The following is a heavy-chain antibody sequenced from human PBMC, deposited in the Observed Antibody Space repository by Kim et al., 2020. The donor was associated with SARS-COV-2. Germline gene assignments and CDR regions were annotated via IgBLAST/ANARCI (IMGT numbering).Heavy chain of an antibody. D-gene: IGHD3-10*01. CDR1: GFTFSDHY. Sequence: GGSLRLSCAASGFTFSDHYMDWVRQAPGKGLEWVGRIRKQSNNYTTEYAASVKGRFTISRDDSTASLYLQMNSLKAEDTAVYYCTRARLYADSGNVYYYFAFWGQGTLVTVSS. J-gene: IGHJ4*02. V-gene: IGHV3-72*01. CDR3: TRARLYADSGNVYYYFAF. CDR2: IRKQSNNYTT.